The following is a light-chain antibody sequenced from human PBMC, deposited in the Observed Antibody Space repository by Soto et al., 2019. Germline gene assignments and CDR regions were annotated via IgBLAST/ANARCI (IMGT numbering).Light chain of an antibody. CDR3: GSYSTTDTPFV. J-gene: IGLJ1*01. Sequence: QSVLAQPSSVSGSPGQSITISCTGTSTDVGGYNYVSWYQHHSGKASKLLIYEVTNRPSGISDRFSGSKSVNTASLTISGLQADDESVYYCGSYSTTDTPFVFGTGTKLTVL. CDR2: EVT. CDR1: STDVGGYNY. V-gene: IGLV2-14*01.